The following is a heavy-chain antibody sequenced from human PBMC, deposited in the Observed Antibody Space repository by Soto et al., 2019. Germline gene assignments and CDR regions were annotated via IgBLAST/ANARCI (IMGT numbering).Heavy chain of an antibody. CDR3: ARMDNSGSYYVYYYGMDV. CDR1: GGTFSSYA. V-gene: IGHV1-69*13. CDR2: IIPIFGTA. J-gene: IGHJ6*02. D-gene: IGHD1-26*01. Sequence: GASVKVSCKASGGTFSSYAISWVRQAPGQGLEWMGGIIPIFGTANYAQKFRGRVTITADESTSTAYMELSSLRSEDTAVYYCARMDNSGSYYVYYYGMDVWGQGTTVTVSS.